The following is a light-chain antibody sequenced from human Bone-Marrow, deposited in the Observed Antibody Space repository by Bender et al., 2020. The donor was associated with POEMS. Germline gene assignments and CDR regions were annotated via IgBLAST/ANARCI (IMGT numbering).Light chain of an antibody. CDR2: AVN. J-gene: IGLJ1*01. CDR3: ASYGPGGLYV. CDR1: SSDVGGYNF. V-gene: IGLV2-14*03. Sequence: QSALTQPASVSGSPGQSITISCTGTSSDVGGYNFVSWYQQHPGKAPRLIIYAVNHRPSGISDRFSASKSGNTASLTISGLLPEDEADYYCASYGPGGLYVFGTGTRVTAL.